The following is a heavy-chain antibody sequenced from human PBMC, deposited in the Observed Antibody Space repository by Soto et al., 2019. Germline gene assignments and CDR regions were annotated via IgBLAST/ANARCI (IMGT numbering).Heavy chain of an antibody. J-gene: IGHJ3*02. V-gene: IGHV4-61*08. CDR2: IYYSGST. CDR1: GGSISSRGYC. D-gene: IGHD3-9*01. CDR3: ARHRVLRYFDWFPDAFDI. Sequence: SEPLCLTCTVSGGSISSRGYCWIRIQQPPGKGLVWIGYIYYSGSTNYNPSLKSRVTISVDTSKNQFSLKLSSVTAADTAVYYCARHRVLRYFDWFPDAFDIWGQGTMVTVSS.